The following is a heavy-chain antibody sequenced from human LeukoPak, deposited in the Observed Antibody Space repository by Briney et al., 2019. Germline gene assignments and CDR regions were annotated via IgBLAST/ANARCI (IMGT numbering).Heavy chain of an antibody. Sequence: PGRSLRLSCAASGFTFDDYAMHWVRQAPGKGLEWVSGISWNSGSIGYADSVKGRFTISRDNAKNSLYLQMNSLRAEDTALYYCAKASTYYYDSSGYYYGWSASYYFDYWGQGTLVTVSS. CDR2: ISWNSGSI. V-gene: IGHV3-9*01. D-gene: IGHD3-22*01. CDR1: GFTFDDYA. J-gene: IGHJ4*02. CDR3: AKASTYYYDSSGYYYGWSASYYFDY.